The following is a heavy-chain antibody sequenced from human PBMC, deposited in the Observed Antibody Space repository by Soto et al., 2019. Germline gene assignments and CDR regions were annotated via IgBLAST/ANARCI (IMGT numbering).Heavy chain of an antibody. Sequence: GESLKISCKGSGYSFTSYWIGWVRQMPGKGLGWMGIIYPGDSDTRYSPSFQGQVTISADKSISTAYLQWSSLKASDTAMYYCARRGITGTYYYGMDVWGQGTTVTVSS. D-gene: IGHD1-20*01. CDR3: ARRGITGTYYYGMDV. CDR1: GYSFTSYW. CDR2: IYPGDSDT. J-gene: IGHJ6*02. V-gene: IGHV5-51*01.